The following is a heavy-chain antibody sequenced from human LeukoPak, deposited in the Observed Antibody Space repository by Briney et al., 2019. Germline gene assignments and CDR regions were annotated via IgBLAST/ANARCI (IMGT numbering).Heavy chain of an antibody. J-gene: IGHJ4*02. V-gene: IGHV3-21*01. CDR3: ASKERKAAAANGSD. Sequence: KPGGSLRLSCAASVFTFSSYSMHWVRQAPGKGLEWVSSISSSSSYIYYADSVKGRFTISRDNAKNSLYLQMNSLRAEDTAVYYCASKERKAAAANGSDWGQGTLVTVSS. CDR2: ISSSSSYI. D-gene: IGHD6-13*01. CDR1: VFTFSSYS.